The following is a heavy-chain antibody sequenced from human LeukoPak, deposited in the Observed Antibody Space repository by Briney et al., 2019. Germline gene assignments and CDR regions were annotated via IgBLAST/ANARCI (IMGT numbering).Heavy chain of an antibody. Sequence: PGGSLRLSCVASGFTFRDAYMTWVRQAPGKGLEWVGRIKSKSDGGKVDYISPVKDRFTISRDDSTNTLYLQMHSLKTEDTGVYYCTSQSTWIWRGAYWGRGTLVTVSS. D-gene: IGHD5-12*01. V-gene: IGHV3-15*07. J-gene: IGHJ4*02. CDR3: TSQSTWIWRGAY. CDR2: IKSKSDGGKV. CDR1: GFTFRDAY.